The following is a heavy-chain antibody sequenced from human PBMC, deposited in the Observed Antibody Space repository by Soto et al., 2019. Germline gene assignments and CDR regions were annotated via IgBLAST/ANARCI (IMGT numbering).Heavy chain of an antibody. Sequence: SETLSLTCSVSGASIYNGGYFWSWIRQSPGKGLEWIGHIHNSGSPYNNPSLKSRVTISADTSKNQFSLKLTSVTAADTAVYYCARADYYYDSSGYCLTFWGQGTLVTVSS. CDR3: ARADYYYDSSGYCLTF. CDR1: GASIYNGGYF. CDR2: IHNSGSP. V-gene: IGHV4-30-4*01. J-gene: IGHJ4*02. D-gene: IGHD3-22*01.